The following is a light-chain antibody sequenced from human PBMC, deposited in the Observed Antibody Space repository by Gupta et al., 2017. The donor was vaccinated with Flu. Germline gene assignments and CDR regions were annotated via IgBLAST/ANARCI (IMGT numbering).Light chain of an antibody. J-gene: IGLJ2*01. V-gene: IGLV1-51*02. CDR1: SSNIETHY. CDR2: KSD. Sequence: QSVLTQPPSVSAATGQKVTISCSGGSSNIETHYVSWYQQLPGTAPKLLIYKSDKRRSGIPERFSGSKYATSATLNTTGLQAGDEADYYWAAEDRSRSAGVFGGGTKLTVL. CDR3: AAEDRSRSAGV.